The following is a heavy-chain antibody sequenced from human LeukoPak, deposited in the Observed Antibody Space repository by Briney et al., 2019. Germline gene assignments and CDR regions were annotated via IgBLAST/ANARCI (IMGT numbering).Heavy chain of an antibody. D-gene: IGHD3-22*01. CDR3: ARHYYDSSGYYLDAFDI. V-gene: IGHV3-23*01. Sequence: GGSLRLSCAASGFTFSSYAMSWVRQAPGKGLEWVSAISGSGGSTYYADSVKGRFTISRDNSKNTLYLQMNSLRAEDTAVYYCARHYYDSSGYYLDAFDIWGQGTMVTVSS. CDR2: ISGSGGST. J-gene: IGHJ3*02. CDR1: GFTFSSYA.